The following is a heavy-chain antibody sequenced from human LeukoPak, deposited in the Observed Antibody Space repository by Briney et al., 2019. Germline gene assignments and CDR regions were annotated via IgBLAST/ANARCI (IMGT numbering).Heavy chain of an antibody. V-gene: IGHV4-31*03. Sequence: PSQTLSLTCTVSGGSISSGGYYWSWIRQHPGKGLEWIGYIYYSGSTYYKPSLKSRVTISVDTSKNQFSLKLSSVTAADTAVYYCARRRQLWLYYFDYWGQGTLVTVSS. CDR2: IYYSGST. CDR3: ARRRQLWLYYFDY. D-gene: IGHD5-18*01. CDR1: GGSISSGGYY. J-gene: IGHJ4*02.